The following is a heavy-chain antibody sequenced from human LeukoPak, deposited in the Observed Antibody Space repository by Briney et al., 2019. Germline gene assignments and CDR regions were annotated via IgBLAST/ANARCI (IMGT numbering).Heavy chain of an antibody. D-gene: IGHD3-22*01. Sequence: GGSLRLSCAASGFTFSSYAMSWVRQAPGKGLEWVSGISGSGDNTYYADSVKGRFTISRDNSKNTLYVQVNSLGTEDTAAYYCAKGSYYDSSGSFYFDYWGQEPWSPSPQ. J-gene: IGHJ4*01. CDR3: AKGSYYDSSGSFYFDY. CDR2: ISGSGDNT. V-gene: IGHV3-23*01. CDR1: GFTFSSYA.